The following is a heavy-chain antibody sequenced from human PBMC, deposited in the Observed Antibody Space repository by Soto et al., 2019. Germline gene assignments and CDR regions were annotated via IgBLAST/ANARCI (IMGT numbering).Heavy chain of an antibody. CDR3: AKYICSSSAPWDAFDF. Sequence: PGGSLRLSCAASGFTFYDYAMHWVRQAPGKGLEWVSGISWNSGSIGYADSVKGRFTISRDNAKNSLYPQMNSLRAEDTALYYCAKYICSSSAPWDAFDFRCQGTMVTVSS. V-gene: IGHV3-9*01. J-gene: IGHJ3*01. CDR1: GFTFYDYA. D-gene: IGHD2-2*01. CDR2: ISWNSGSI.